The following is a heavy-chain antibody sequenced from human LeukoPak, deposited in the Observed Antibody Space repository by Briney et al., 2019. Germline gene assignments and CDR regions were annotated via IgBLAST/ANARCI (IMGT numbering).Heavy chain of an antibody. J-gene: IGHJ4*02. CDR3: AREYYYDSSGYYGLDY. V-gene: IGHV5-51*01. D-gene: IGHD3-22*01. CDR1: GYSFTSYW. Sequence: GESLKISCKGSGYSFTSYWIGWVRQMPGKGPEWMGIIYPGDSDTRYSPSFQGQVTISADKSISTAYLQWSSLKASDTAMYYCAREYYYDSSGYYGLDYWGQGTLVTVSS. CDR2: IYPGDSDT.